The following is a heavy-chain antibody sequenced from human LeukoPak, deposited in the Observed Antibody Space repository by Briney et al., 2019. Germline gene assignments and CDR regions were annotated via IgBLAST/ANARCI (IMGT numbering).Heavy chain of an antibody. J-gene: IGHJ6*03. Sequence: GGSLRLSCAPSGFTFSSYGMHWVRQAPGKGLEWVAFIRYEGSNKYYADSVKGRFTISRDNSKNTLYLQMNSLRAEDTAVYYCAKDSDYYYMDVWGKGTTVTVSS. V-gene: IGHV3-30*02. CDR2: IRYEGSNK. CDR1: GFTFSSYG. CDR3: AKDSDYYYMDV.